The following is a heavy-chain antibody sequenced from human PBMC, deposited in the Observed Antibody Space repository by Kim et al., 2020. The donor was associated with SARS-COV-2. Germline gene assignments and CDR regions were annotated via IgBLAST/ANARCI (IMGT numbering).Heavy chain of an antibody. D-gene: IGHD2-2*02. J-gene: IGHJ6*02. CDR3: ARIPAAIVADYYYGMDV. Sequence: VQGRFTISRDNAKNSLYLQMNSLRAEDTALYYCARIPAAIVADYYYGMDVWGQGTTVTVSS. V-gene: IGHV3-9*01.